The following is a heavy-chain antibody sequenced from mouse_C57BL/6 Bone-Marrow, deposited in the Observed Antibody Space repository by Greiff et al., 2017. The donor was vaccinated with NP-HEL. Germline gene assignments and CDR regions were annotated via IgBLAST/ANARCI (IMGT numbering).Heavy chain of an antibody. CDR1: GFSLTSYG. Sequence: QVQLKESGPGLVAPSQSLSITCTVSGFSLTSYGVHWVRQPPGKGLEWLVVIWSDGSTTYNSALKSRLSTSKDNSKSQVFLKMNSLQTDDTAMYYCARHSSYYYGSSYRYFDYWGQGTTLTVSS. CDR2: IWSDGST. CDR3: ARHSSYYYGSSYRYFDY. D-gene: IGHD1-1*01. J-gene: IGHJ2*01. V-gene: IGHV2-6-1*01.